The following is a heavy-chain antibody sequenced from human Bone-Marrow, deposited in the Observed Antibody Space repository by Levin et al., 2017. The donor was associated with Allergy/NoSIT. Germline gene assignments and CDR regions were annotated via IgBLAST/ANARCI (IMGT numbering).Heavy chain of an antibody. J-gene: IGHJ6*02. Sequence: QSGGSLRLSCEASGFSFNNYAMHWVRQAPGKGLEWVAVVSYDGRNQYYRDSVKGRFTISRDSSKNMVYLQMTSLTPDDRAVYYCARDGGGIRLRYSHGFDVWGQGTTVTVSS. V-gene: IGHV3-30*04. CDR2: VSYDGRNQ. CDR3: ARDGGGIRLRYSHGFDV. D-gene: IGHD2-15*01. CDR1: GFSFNNYA.